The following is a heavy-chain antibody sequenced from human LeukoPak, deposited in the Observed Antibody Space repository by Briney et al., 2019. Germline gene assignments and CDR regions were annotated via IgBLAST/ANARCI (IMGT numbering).Heavy chain of an antibody. Sequence: ASVKVSCKASGYTFNSYVISWVRQAPGHGPERVGWISANNGNTNYAQKVQGRVTMTTDTSTSTVYMELRSLRSDDTAVYYCARDDARIGSYNYYYYMDVWGEGTTVTVSS. J-gene: IGHJ6*03. D-gene: IGHD1-26*01. CDR2: ISANNGNT. CDR1: GYTFNSYV. CDR3: ARDDARIGSYNYYYYMDV. V-gene: IGHV1-18*01.